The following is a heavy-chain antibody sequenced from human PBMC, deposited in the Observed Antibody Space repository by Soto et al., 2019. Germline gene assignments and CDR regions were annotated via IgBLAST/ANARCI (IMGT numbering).Heavy chain of an antibody. CDR1: GYSFTNYG. Sequence: QVQLVQSGPEVKRPGASVKVSCKASGYSFTNYGLSWLRQAPVQGLEWMGWINASNGNTVYAQKLQGRVTMTTDTSTSTAYMELRSLRSDDTAISYCAFEIIGRRFDSWGQGTLVTVSS. V-gene: IGHV1-18*01. CDR3: AFEIIGRRFDS. D-gene: IGHD3-9*01. J-gene: IGHJ4*02. CDR2: INASNGNT.